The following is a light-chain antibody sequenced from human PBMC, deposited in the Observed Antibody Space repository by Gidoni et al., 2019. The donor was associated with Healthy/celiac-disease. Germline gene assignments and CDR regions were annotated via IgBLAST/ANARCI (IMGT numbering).Light chain of an antibody. Sequence: EIVLTQSPGTLSLSPGERATLSCRASQSVSSSYLAWYQQKPGKAHRLLIYGESSRATGIPDRFSGSGSGTDFTLTISRLEPEDFAVYYCQQYGSSTWTFGQGTKLEIK. CDR1: QSVSSSY. J-gene: IGKJ1*01. CDR2: GES. V-gene: IGKV3-20*01. CDR3: QQYGSSTWT.